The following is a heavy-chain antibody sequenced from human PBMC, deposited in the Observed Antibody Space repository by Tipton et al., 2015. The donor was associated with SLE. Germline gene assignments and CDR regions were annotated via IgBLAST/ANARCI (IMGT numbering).Heavy chain of an antibody. D-gene: IGHD3-22*01. CDR1: GGSISSGGYY. CDR2: SGST. CDR3: ARDYYDSSGYYYYGMDV. Sequence: TLSLTCTVSGGSISSGGYYWSWIRQHPVKGLEWIGYSGSTYYNPSLQSRVTISVDTSKNQFSLKLSSVTAADTAVYYCARDYYDSSGYYYYGMDVWGQGTTVTVSS. J-gene: IGHJ6*02. V-gene: IGHV4-31*03.